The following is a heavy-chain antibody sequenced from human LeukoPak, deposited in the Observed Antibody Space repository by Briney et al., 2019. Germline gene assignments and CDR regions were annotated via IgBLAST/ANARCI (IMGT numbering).Heavy chain of an antibody. CDR3: ARDPPRGYGMDV. CDR2: IYPTGDT. V-gene: IGHV4-4*02. CDR1: GGSISNANW. Sequence: PSETLSLTCAVSGGSISNANWWTWVRQTPGKGLEWIGEIYPTGDTNYNPSLKSRVTTSMDKSKNQYSLKLTSMTAADTAVYYCARDPPRGYGMDVWGPGITVAVSS. J-gene: IGHJ6*02.